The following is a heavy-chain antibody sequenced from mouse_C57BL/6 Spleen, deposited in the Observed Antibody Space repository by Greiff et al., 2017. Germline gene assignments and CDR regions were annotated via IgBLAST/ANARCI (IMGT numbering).Heavy chain of an antibody. CDR1: GYTFTSYW. J-gene: IGHJ4*01. D-gene: IGHD1-1*02. Sequence: QVQLQQPGAELVKPGASVKLSCKASGYTFTSYWMHWVKQRPGQGLEWIGMIHPNSGSTNYNEKFKSKATLTVDKSSSTAYMQLSSLTSEDSAVYDYARRWGDPYAMDYWGQGTSVTVSS. CDR3: ARRWGDPYAMDY. CDR2: IHPNSGST. V-gene: IGHV1-64*01.